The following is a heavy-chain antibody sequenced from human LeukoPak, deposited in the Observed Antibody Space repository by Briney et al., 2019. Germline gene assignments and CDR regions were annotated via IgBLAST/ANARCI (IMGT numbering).Heavy chain of an antibody. J-gene: IGHJ4*02. CDR2: IYSGGGT. Sequence: GGSLRLSCAASGFTVTTNYMSWVRQAPGKGLECVSVIYSGGGTNYAAAVKGRFTISRDNSKNTLYLQMNSLRAEDTAVYYCARLYWGSGFDYWGQGTLVTVSS. CDR1: GFTVTTNY. V-gene: IGHV3-66*01. CDR3: ARLYWGSGFDY. D-gene: IGHD2-8*02.